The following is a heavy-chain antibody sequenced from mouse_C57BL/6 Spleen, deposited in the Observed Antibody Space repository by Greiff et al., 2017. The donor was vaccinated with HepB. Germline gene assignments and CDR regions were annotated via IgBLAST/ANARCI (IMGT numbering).Heavy chain of an antibody. V-gene: IGHV14-4*01. J-gene: IGHJ3*01. CDR2: IDPENGDT. Sequence: VHVKQSGAELVRPGASVKLSCTASGFNIKDDYMHWVKQRPEQGLEWIGWIDPENGDTEYASKFQGKATITADTSSNTAYLQLSSLTSEDTAVYYCTTLITTVVATHWGQGTLVTVSA. CDR3: TTLITTVVATH. D-gene: IGHD1-1*01. CDR1: GFNIKDDY.